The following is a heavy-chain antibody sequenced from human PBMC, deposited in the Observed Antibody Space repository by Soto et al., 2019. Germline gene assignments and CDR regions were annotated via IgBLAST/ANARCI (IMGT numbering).Heavy chain of an antibody. Sequence: SQTLSLTCAISGDSVSSNSAAWNWIRQSPSRGLEWLGRTYYRSKWYNDYAVSVKSRITINPDTSKNQFSPQLNSVTPEDTAVYYCASSGSTTVVRARAFDIWGQGTMVTVSS. D-gene: IGHD4-17*01. CDR1: GDSVSSNSAA. CDR2: TYYRSKWYN. J-gene: IGHJ3*02. V-gene: IGHV6-1*01. CDR3: ASSGSTTVVRARAFDI.